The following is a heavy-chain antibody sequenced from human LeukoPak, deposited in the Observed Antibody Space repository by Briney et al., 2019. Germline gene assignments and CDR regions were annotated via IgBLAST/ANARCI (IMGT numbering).Heavy chain of an antibody. CDR3: ARGIFYYYGSSGYYHFDY. D-gene: IGHD3-22*01. CDR1: GGSVSSGSYY. V-gene: IGHV4-61*01. CDR2: IYYSGGT. J-gene: IGHJ4*02. Sequence: SETLSLTCTVSGGSVSSGSYYWSWIRQPPGKTLEWIGHIYYSGGTNYNPSLKSRVTIPVDPSRNQFSLKLTSVTAADTAVYYCARGIFYYYGSSGYYHFDYWGQGTLVTVSS.